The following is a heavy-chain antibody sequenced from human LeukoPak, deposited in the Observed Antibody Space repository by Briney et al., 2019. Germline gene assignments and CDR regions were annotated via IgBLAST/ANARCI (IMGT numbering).Heavy chain of an antibody. J-gene: IGHJ4*02. D-gene: IGHD4-17*01. CDR3: ARDFGYGDYFFDD. CDR1: GFSVSANY. Sequence: GGSLRLSCAASGFSVSANYMIWVRQTPGKGLEWVSVIYINGTTNYADSVKDRFTISRDNSQNTVDLQMYSVTAEDTAVYYCARDFGYGDYFFDDWGQGTLVTVSS. CDR2: IYINGTT. V-gene: IGHV3-53*01.